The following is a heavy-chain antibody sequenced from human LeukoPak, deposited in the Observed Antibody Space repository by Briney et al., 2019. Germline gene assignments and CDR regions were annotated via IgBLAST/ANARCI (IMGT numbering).Heavy chain of an antibody. CDR2: ISAYNGNT. Sequence: ASVKASCKASGYTVTSYGISWVRQAPGQRLEWMGWISAYNGNTNYAQKLQGRVTMTTDTSTSTAYMEPRSLRSDDTAVYYCARERLEGLVVVVAANWFDPWGQGTLVTVSS. V-gene: IGHV1-18*01. J-gene: IGHJ5*02. D-gene: IGHD2-15*01. CDR3: ARERLEGLVVVVAANWFDP. CDR1: GYTVTSYG.